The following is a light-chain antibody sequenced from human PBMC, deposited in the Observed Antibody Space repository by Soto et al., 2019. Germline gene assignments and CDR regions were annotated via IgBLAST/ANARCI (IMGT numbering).Light chain of an antibody. CDR3: QQAKGFPLT. CDR1: QYLSSW. CDR2: ATS. J-gene: IGKJ1*01. V-gene: IGKV1-12*01. Sequence: DIPMTQSPSSVSASVGDTVTITCRASQYLSSWLAWYQQKPGKAPNLLIYATSTLQSGVPSRFRGSGSGTDFTLTITNLQAEDFATYYCQQAKGFPLTFGQGTKVE.